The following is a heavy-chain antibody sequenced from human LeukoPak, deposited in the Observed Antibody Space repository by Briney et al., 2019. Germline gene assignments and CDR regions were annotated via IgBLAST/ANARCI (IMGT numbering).Heavy chain of an antibody. Sequence: PGRPLRLSCATSGFTFSSYEMNWVRQAPGKGLEWISYITTSGTSTYYADSVKGRFTISRDNGKTALSLQMNSLRAEDTAVYYCVVHRATSCYCGQRIVVADS. J-gene: IGHJ5*01. CDR3: VVHRATSCYCGQRIVVADS. D-gene: IGHD3-10*01. CDR2: ITTSGTST. CDR1: GFTFSSYE. V-gene: IGHV3-48*03.